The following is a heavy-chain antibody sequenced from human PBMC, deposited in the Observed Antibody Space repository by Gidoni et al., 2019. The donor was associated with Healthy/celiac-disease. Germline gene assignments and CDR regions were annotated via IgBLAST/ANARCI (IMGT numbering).Heavy chain of an antibody. V-gene: IGHV4-59*01. CDR3: ARDFPVAKVRYFDL. D-gene: IGHD6-19*01. J-gene: IGHJ2*01. CDR1: GGSLSSYY. Sequence: QVQLQESGPGLVKPSEPLSLTCTVSGGSLSSYYWSWIRQPPGKGLEWIGYLYYSGSTNYNPSLKSRVTISVDTSKNQFSLKLRSVTAADTAVYYCARDFPVAKVRYFDLWGRGTLVTVSS. CDR2: LYYSGST.